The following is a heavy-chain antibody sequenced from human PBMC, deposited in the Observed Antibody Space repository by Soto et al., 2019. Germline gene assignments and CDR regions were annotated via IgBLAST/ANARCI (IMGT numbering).Heavy chain of an antibody. CDR1: GFTFSDYY. CDR3: ARPITIFGGLVEVSYGMDV. V-gene: IGHV3-11*01. D-gene: IGHD3-3*01. J-gene: IGHJ6*02. Sequence: SLRLSCAASGFTFSDYYMSWIRQAPGKGLEWVSYISSSGSTIYYADSVKGRFTISRDNAKNSLYLQMNSLRAEDTAVYYCARPITIFGGLVEVSYGMDVWGQGTTVTVSS. CDR2: ISSSGSTI.